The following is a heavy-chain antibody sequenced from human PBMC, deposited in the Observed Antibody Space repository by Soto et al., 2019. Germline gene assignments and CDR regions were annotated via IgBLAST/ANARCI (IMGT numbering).Heavy chain of an antibody. J-gene: IGHJ4*02. V-gene: IGHV1-18*01. Sequence: QVHLVQSGAEVKKPGASVKVSCKGSGYAFTTYGITWVRQAPGQGLEWMGWISAHNGNTNYSQKLQGRVTVTRDTSTSTADLEIRSLRSDGSAVYYWARGRYGDYWGQGALVTVSS. CDR3: ARGRYGDY. D-gene: IGHD1-1*01. CDR1: GYAFTTYG. CDR2: ISAHNGNT.